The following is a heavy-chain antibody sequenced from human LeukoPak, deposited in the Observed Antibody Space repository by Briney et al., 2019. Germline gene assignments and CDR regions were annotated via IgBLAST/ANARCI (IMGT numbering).Heavy chain of an antibody. CDR3: VRTMTREWGGWDDNDY. V-gene: IGHV4-4*07. J-gene: IGHJ4*03. D-gene: IGHD6-19*01. CDR2: ISSRGYT. CDR1: GRSFSNHW. Sequence: PSETLSLTCTVSGRSFSNHWWIWIRQPAGKGLEWIGRISSRGYTNYNPSLKSRVAMSVDTSKNQFSLKLNSVTAADTAVYYCVRTMTREWGGWDDNDYWGRGTLVTVSS.